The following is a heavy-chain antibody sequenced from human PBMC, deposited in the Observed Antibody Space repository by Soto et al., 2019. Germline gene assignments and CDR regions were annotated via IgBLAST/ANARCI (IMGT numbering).Heavy chain of an antibody. D-gene: IGHD1-26*01. CDR1: GASVSSGNYY. CDR3: ARGSGSYFAF. CDR2: ISYSGST. J-gene: IGHJ4*02. Sequence: QVQLQESGPGLVKPSETLSLTCTVSGASVSSGNYYWSWIRQPPGKGLECIGYISYSGSTNYNPSLKSRVTISVDTSKNDFSRKLSSVTAADTAVYYCARGSGSYFAFWGQGTLVTVSS. V-gene: IGHV4-61*01.